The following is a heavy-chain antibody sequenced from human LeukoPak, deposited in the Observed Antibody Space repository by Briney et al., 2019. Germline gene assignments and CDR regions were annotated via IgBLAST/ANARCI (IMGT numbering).Heavy chain of an antibody. CDR3: ARGTRGVNSPYFDY. Sequence: ASAKVSCKASGYTFTSYGISWVRQAPGQGLEWMGWISAYNGNTNYAQKLQGRVTMTTDTSTSTAYMELRSLRSDDTAVYYCARGTRGVNSPYFDYWGQGTLVTVSP. D-gene: IGHD4-23*01. CDR2: ISAYNGNT. CDR1: GYTFTSYG. V-gene: IGHV1-18*01. J-gene: IGHJ4*02.